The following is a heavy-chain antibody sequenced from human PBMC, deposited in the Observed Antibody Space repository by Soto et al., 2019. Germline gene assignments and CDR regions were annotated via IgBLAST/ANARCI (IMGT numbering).Heavy chain of an antibody. J-gene: IGHJ4*02. CDR2: IYYSGST. D-gene: IGHD3-9*01. CDR1: GGSISSYY. V-gene: IGHV4-59*13. Sequence: PSETLSLTCTVSGGSISSYYWSWIRQPPGKGLEWIGYIYYSGSTNYNPSLKSRVTISVDTSKNQFSLKLSSVTAADTAVYYCARGRRRFVDDILTGYYFDYWGQGTLVTVPS. CDR3: ARGRRRFVDDILTGYYFDY.